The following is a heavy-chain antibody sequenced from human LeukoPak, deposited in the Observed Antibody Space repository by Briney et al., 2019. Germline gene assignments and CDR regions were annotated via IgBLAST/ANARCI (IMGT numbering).Heavy chain of an antibody. CDR2: IYYSGST. CDR3: ARHQRSGWSGYYGFDY. V-gene: IGHV4-39*01. Sequence: PSEILPLTCTVSGGSISSSSYYWGWVRQPPGKGLEWIGRIYYSGSTYYNPSLKSRVTISVDASKNQFSLKLSSVTAADTAVYYCARHQRSGWSGYYGFDYWGQGTLVTVSS. J-gene: IGHJ4*02. CDR1: GGSISSSSYY. D-gene: IGHD3-3*01.